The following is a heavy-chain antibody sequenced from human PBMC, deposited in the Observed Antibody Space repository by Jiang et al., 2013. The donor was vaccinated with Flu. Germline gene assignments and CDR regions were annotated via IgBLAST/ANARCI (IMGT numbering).Heavy chain of an antibody. CDR1: GGSFSDYY. J-gene: IGHJ6*02. CDR2: INHSGRS. V-gene: IGHV4-34*01. Sequence: VALLKPSETLSLTCAVYGGSFSDYYWSWIRQPPGKGLEWIGEINHSGRSKYAPSLRSRVTMSVATSKSQFSLRLSSVTAADTALYFCARAHYYGSGSQIYHYFYDGMDVWGQGTTVTVSS. D-gene: IGHD3-10*01. CDR3: ARAHYYGSGSQIYHYFYDGMDV.